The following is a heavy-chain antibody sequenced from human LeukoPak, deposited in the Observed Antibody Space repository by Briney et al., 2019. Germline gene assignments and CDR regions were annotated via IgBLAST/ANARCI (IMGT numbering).Heavy chain of an antibody. CDR3: ARDGGSYSSGWYDYDAFDI. D-gene: IGHD6-19*01. J-gene: IGHJ3*02. CDR1: GFTFSDYY. Sequence: GGSLRLSCAASGFTFSDYYMSWIRQAPGKGLEWVSYISSSGSTIYYADSVKGRFTICRDNTKNSLYLQMNSLRAEDTAVYYCARDGGSYSSGWYDYDAFDIWGQGTMVTVSS. V-gene: IGHV3-11*04. CDR2: ISSSGSTI.